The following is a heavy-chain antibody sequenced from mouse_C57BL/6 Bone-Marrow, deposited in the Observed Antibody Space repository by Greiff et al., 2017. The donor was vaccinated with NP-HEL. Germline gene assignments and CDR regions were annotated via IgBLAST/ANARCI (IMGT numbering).Heavy chain of an antibody. J-gene: IGHJ3*01. D-gene: IGHD2-4*01. Sequence: EVKVEESGGGLVKPGGSLKLSCAASGFTFSDYGMHWVRQAPEKGLEWVAYISSGSSTIYYADTVKGRFTISRDNAKNTLFLQMTSLRSEDTAMYYCARAYDYDGWFAYWGQGTLVTVSA. V-gene: IGHV5-17*01. CDR2: ISSGSSTI. CDR3: ARAYDYDGWFAY. CDR1: GFTFSDYG.